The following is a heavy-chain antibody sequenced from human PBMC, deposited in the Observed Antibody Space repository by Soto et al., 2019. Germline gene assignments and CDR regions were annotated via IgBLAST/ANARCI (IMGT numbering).Heavy chain of an antibody. Sequence: PSETLSLTCTVSGGSISSGDYYWSWIRQAPGKGLEWIGYIYYNGNAYYNPSLKSRVTISVGTSKNQFSLKLNSVTAADTAVYSCARVVFDILTGPTSYYFDYWGRGTLVTVSS. J-gene: IGHJ4*02. D-gene: IGHD3-9*01. V-gene: IGHV4-30-4*01. CDR2: IYYNGNA. CDR3: ARVVFDILTGPTSYYFDY. CDR1: GGSISSGDYY.